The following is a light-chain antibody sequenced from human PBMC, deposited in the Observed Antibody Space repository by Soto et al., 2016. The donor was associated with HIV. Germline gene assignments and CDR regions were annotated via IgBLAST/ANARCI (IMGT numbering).Light chain of an antibody. Sequence: SYELTQSPSVSVSPGQTASITCSGDKLGDKYTCWYQQKPGQSPVLVIYQDTRRPSGIPERFSGSNSGNTATLTISETQSVDEADYYCQAWDTSTVVFGGGTKLTVL. CDR1: KLGDKY. V-gene: IGLV3-1*01. CDR3: QAWDTSTVV. J-gene: IGLJ2*01. CDR2: QDT.